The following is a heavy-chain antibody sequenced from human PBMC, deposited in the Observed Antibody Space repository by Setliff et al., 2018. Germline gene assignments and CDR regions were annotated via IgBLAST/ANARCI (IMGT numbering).Heavy chain of an antibody. J-gene: IGHJ6*02. CDR3: ARVSMYSSSWYYYYYGMDV. Sequence: LSLTCSVSGDSINSGTYYWSWFRQSAGKGLEWIGRIYTGGSTNYNPSLKSRVTISLDTSKNQFSLKLSSVTAADTAVYYCARVSMYSSSWYYYYYGMDVWGQGTTVTVSS. D-gene: IGHD6-13*01. CDR1: GDSINSGTYY. CDR2: IYTGGST. V-gene: IGHV4-61*02.